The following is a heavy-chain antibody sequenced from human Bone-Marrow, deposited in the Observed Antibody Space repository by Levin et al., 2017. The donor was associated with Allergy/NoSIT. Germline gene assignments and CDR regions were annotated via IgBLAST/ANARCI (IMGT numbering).Heavy chain of an antibody. Sequence: GESLKISCKGSGFTFSNYWIGWVRQMPGKGLEWIGIIFPGDSDTRYSPSFEGHVTMSVDTSISTAFLQWSPLKDSDSAMYCCAGQGGSPHFDSRPFDFWGQGTLVTVSS. V-gene: IGHV5-51*01. CDR3: AGQGGSPHFDSRPFDF. J-gene: IGHJ4*02. CDR2: IFPGDSDT. CDR1: GFTFSNYW. D-gene: IGHD3-16*01.